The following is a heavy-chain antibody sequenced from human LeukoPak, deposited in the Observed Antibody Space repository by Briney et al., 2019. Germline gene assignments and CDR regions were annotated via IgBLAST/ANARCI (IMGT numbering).Heavy chain of an antibody. CDR1: GYSFTSYW. Sequence: GESLKISCKGSGYSFTSYWISWVRQMPGKGLEWMGRIDPSDSYTNYSPSFQGHVTISADKSISTAYLQWTIQMPSDTAMYYCTRQWYCSSTSCSYSDYWGQGTLVTVSS. D-gene: IGHD2-2*01. J-gene: IGHJ4*02. V-gene: IGHV5-10-1*01. CDR2: IDPSDSYT. CDR3: TRQWYCSSTSCSYSDY.